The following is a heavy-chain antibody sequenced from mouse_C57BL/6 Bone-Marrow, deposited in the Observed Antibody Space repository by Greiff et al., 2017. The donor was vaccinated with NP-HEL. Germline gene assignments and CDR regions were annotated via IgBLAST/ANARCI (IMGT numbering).Heavy chain of an antibody. CDR3: TKVVTSWFAY. Sequence: EVQLQQSGAELVRPGASVKLSCTASGFNIKDDYMHWVKQRPEQGLEWIGWIDPENGDTEYASKFQGKATITADTSSNTAYLQLSSLTSEDTAVYYCTKVVTSWFAYWGQGTLVTVSA. D-gene: IGHD2-2*01. V-gene: IGHV14-4*01. CDR2: IDPENGDT. CDR1: GFNIKDDY. J-gene: IGHJ3*01.